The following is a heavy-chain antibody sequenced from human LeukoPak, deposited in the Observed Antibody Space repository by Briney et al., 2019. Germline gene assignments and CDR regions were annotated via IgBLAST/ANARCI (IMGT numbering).Heavy chain of an antibody. Sequence: GESLKISFQGSGYSFTSYWIGWVRQMPGKGLEWSGLIYPGDSDTTYNPSFQGQVTISAEKSISTAYLQWSSLKASDTTVYSCARRWNSSGYTFDYWGQGTLVTVSS. J-gene: IGHJ4*02. CDR1: GYSFTSYW. V-gene: IGHV5-51*01. CDR3: ARRWNSSGYTFDY. D-gene: IGHD3-22*01. CDR2: IYPGDSDT.